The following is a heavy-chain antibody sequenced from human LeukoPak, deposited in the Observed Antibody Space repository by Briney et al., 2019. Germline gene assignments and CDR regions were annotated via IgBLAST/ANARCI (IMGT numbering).Heavy chain of an antibody. CDR2: ISAYTGNT. Sequence: ASVTVSFTASGYTFINYSISWARQAPGQGLEWMGWISAYTGNTNFAQKLQGRVTMTTDTSTSTAYMELRSLRSDDTAIYYCAREGIVGATTLFDYWGQGTLVTVSS. D-gene: IGHD1-26*01. CDR1: GYTFINYS. V-gene: IGHV1-18*04. CDR3: AREGIVGATTLFDY. J-gene: IGHJ4*02.